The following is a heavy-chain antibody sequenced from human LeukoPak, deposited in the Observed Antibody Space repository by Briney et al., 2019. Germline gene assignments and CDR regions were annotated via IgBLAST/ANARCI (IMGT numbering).Heavy chain of an antibody. CDR2: ISAYNGNT. J-gene: IGHJ4*02. D-gene: IGHD3-10*01. Sequence: GASVKVSCKASGYTFTSYGISWVRQAPGQGLEWMGWISAYNGNTNYAQKLQGRVTMTTDTSTSTAYMELRSLRSDDTDVYYCARDRFGELLWVFDYWGQGTLVTVSS. CDR3: ARDRFGELLWVFDY. CDR1: GYTFTSYG. V-gene: IGHV1-18*01.